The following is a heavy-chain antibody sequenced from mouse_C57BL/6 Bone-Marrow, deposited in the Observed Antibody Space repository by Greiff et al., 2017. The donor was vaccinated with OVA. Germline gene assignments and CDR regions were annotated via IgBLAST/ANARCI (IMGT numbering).Heavy chain of an antibody. J-gene: IGHJ2*01. CDR3: ARSARLRDYFDY. D-gene: IGHD2-2*01. Sequence: QVQLKQSGAELVRPGASVKLSCKASGYTFTDYYISWVKQRPGQGLEWIARIYPGSGNIYYNEKFKGKATLTAEKSSSTAYMQLSSLTSDDSVVNFWARSARLRDYFDYWGQGTTLTVSS. CDR2: IYPGSGNI. CDR1: GYTFTDYY. V-gene: IGHV1-76*01.